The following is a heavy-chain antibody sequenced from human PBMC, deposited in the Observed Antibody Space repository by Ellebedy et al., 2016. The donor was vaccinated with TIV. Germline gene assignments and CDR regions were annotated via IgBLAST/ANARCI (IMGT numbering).Heavy chain of an antibody. CDR1: GSTFSTSG. Sequence: GGSLRLSXAASGSTFSTSGMHWVRQAPGKGLEWVAVISYDGNNKYYADSVKGRFTISRDNSRNTVYLLMNSLRAEDTAVYYCVRERVRPWGQGTLVTVSS. CDR2: ISYDGNNK. V-gene: IGHV3-30*03. CDR3: VRERVRP. J-gene: IGHJ5*02.